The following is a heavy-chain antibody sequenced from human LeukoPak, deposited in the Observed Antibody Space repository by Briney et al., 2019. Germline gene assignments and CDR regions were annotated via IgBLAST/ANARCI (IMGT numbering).Heavy chain of an antibody. CDR3: ARGRGPYYYGSGSPMDV. D-gene: IGHD3-10*01. CDR1: GGSISSYY. J-gene: IGHJ6*03. CDR2: IYYSGST. V-gene: IGHV4-59*12. Sequence: PSETLSLTCTVSGGSISSYYWSWIRQPPGKGLEWIGYIYYSGSTNYNPSLKSRVTISVDTSKNQFSLKLSSVTAADTAVYYCARGRGPYYYGSGSPMDVWGKGTTVTVSS.